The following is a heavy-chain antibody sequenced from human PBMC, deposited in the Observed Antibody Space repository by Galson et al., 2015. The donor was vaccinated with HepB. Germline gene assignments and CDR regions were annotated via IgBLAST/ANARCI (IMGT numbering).Heavy chain of an antibody. CDR1: GGSISSYY. V-gene: IGHV4-59*08. J-gene: IGHJ6*02. Sequence: TLSLTCTVSGGSISSYYWSWIRQPPGKGLEWIGYIYYSGSTNYNPSLKSRVTISVDTSKNQFSLKLSSVTAADTAVYYCARGSWFAGRSGWPAPYWAVWGQGTTVTVSS. CDR2: IYYSGST. CDR3: ARGSWFAGRSGWPAPYWAV. D-gene: IGHD6-19*01.